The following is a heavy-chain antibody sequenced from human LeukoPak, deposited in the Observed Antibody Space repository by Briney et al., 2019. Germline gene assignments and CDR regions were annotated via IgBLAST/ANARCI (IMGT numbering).Heavy chain of an antibody. CDR1: GYTFTSYA. CDR2: INTNTGNP. J-gene: IGHJ6*02. V-gene: IGHV7-4-1*02. Sequence: GASVKVSCKASGYTFTSYAMNWVRQAPGQGLEWMGWINTNTGNPTYAQGFTGRFVFSLDTSVSTAYLQISSLKAEDTAVYYCARDIPTVAPAATGPLAPYYYYGMDVWGQGTTVTVSS. CDR3: ARDIPTVAPAATGPLAPYYYYGMDV. D-gene: IGHD2-2*01.